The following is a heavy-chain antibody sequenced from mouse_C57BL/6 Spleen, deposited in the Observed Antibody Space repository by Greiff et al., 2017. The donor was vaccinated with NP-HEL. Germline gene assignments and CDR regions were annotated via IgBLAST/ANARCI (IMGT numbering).Heavy chain of an antibody. CDR3: TRDRGTGTSEYYYAMDY. V-gene: IGHV5-9-1*02. CDR1: GFTFSSYA. Sequence: EVQLVESGEGLVKPGGSLKLSCAASGFTFSSYAMSWVRQTPEKRLEWVAYISSGGDYIYYADTVKGRFTISRDNARNTLYLQMSSLKSEDTAMYYCTRDRGTGTSEYYYAMDYWGQGTSVTVSS. D-gene: IGHD4-1*01. J-gene: IGHJ4*01. CDR2: ISSGGDYI.